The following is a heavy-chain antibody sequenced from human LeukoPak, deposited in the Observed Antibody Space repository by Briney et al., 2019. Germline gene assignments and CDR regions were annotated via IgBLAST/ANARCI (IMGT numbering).Heavy chain of an antibody. CDR2: IYSGGST. V-gene: IGHV3-53*04. J-gene: IGHJ4*02. CDR3: ARAMALRRDLVAYFDY. Sequence: GGSLRLSCAASGFTVSSNHMSWVRQAPGKGLEWVSVIYSGGSTYYADSVKGRFTISRHNSKNTLYLQMNSLRVEDTAVYYCARAMALRRDLVAYFDYWGQGTLVTVSS. CDR1: GFTVSSNH. D-gene: IGHD5-12*01.